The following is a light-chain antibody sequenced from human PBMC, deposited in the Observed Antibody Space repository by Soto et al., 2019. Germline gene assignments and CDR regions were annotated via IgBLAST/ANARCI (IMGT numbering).Light chain of an antibody. CDR2: DVS. Sequence: QSVLTQPASVSGSPGQSITISCTGTSSDVGGYNYVSWYQQHPGKAPKLMLYDVSNRPSGVSNRFSGSKSGNTASLTISGLQAEDEADYYCGSYTSSSTNYVVGAGTKVTVL. CDR1: SSDVGGYNY. J-gene: IGLJ1*01. CDR3: GSYTSSSTNYV. V-gene: IGLV2-14*01.